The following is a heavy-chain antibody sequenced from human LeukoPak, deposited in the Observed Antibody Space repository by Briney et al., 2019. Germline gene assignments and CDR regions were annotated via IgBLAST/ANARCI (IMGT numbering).Heavy chain of an antibody. CDR1: GGSISSYY. D-gene: IGHD3-10*01. Sequence: SETLSLTCTVSGGSISSYYWSWIRQPPRKGLEWIGYIYYSGSTNYNPSLKSRVTISVDTSKNQFSLKLSSVTAADTAVYYCARYGSGPYYYYYGMDVWGQGTTVTVSS. V-gene: IGHV4-59*01. CDR3: ARYGSGPYYYYYGMDV. J-gene: IGHJ6*02. CDR2: IYYSGST.